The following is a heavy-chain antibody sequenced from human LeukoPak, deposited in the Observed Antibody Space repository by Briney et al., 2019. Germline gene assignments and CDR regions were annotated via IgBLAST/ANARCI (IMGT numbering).Heavy chain of an antibody. D-gene: IGHD6-19*01. CDR3: ARRDSSGWYDAFDI. V-gene: IGHV4-39*01. J-gene: IGHJ3*02. Sequence: SETLSLACTVSGGSISSSSYYWGWIRQPPGKGLEWIGSIYYSGSTYYNPSLKSRVTISADTSKNQFSLKLSSVTAADTAVYYCARRDSSGWYDAFDIWGQGTMVTVSS. CDR2: IYYSGST. CDR1: GGSISSSSYY.